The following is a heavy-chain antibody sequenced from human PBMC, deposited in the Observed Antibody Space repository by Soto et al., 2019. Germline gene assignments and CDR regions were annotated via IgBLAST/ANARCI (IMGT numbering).Heavy chain of an antibody. CDR3: ATTNGVCYRGGCYYYYGMDV. CDR1: GFTFSSYG. J-gene: IGHJ6*02. V-gene: IGHV3-30*03. CDR2: ISYDGSNK. Sequence: QVQLVESGGGVVQPGRSLRLSCAASGFTFSSYGMHWVRQAPGKGLEWVAVISYDGSNKYYADSVKGRFTISRDNSKNTLFLQMNSLRAEDTAVYYWATTNGVCYRGGCYYYYGMDVWGQGTTVTVSS. D-gene: IGHD2-8*01.